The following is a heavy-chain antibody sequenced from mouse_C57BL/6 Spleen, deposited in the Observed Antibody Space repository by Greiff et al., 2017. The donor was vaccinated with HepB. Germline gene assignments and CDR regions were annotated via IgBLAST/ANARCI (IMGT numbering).Heavy chain of an antibody. CDR3: ARGVYYGNYTDFDY. Sequence: QVQLQQPGAELVMPGASVKLSCKASGYTFTSYWMHWVKQRPGQGLEWIGEIDPSDSYTNYNQKFKGKSTLTVDKSSSTAYMQLSSLTSEDSAVYYCARGVYYGNYTDFDYWGQGTTLTVSS. D-gene: IGHD2-1*01. CDR2: IDPSDSYT. V-gene: IGHV1-69*01. CDR1: GYTFTSYW. J-gene: IGHJ2*01.